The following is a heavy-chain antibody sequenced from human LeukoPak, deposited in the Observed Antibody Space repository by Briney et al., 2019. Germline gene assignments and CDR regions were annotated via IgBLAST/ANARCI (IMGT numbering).Heavy chain of an antibody. V-gene: IGHV3-7*01. D-gene: IGHD3-22*01. CDR1: GFTSSSYW. CDR2: IKQDGNEK. Sequence: GGSLRLSCAASGFTSSSYWMTWVRQAPGKGLEWVANIKQDGNEKYYVDSVKGRFTISRDSAKNSLYLQMNSPRAEDTAVYYCARGFDSRFFDKWGQGTLVTVSS. J-gene: IGHJ4*02. CDR3: ARGFDSRFFDK.